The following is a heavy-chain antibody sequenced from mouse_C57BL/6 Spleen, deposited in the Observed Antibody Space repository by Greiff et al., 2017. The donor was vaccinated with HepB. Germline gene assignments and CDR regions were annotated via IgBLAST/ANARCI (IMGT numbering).Heavy chain of an antibody. CDR2: INPSSGYT. D-gene: IGHD1-1*01. CDR3: ARWAITTVVAPYFDV. V-gene: IGHV1-7*01. J-gene: IGHJ1*03. Sequence: QVHVKQSGAELAKPGASVKLSCKASGYTFTSYWMHWVKQRPGQGLEWIGYINPSSGYTKYNQKFKDKATLTADKSSSTAYMQLSSLTYEDSAVYYCARWAITTVVAPYFDVWGTGTTVTVSS. CDR1: GYTFTSYW.